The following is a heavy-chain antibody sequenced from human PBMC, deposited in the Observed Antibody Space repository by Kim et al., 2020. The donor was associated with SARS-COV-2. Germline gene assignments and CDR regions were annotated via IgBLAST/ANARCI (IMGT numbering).Heavy chain of an antibody. Sequence: SETLSLTCTVSGGSISSYYWSWIRQPPGKGLEWIGYIYYSGSTNYNPSLKSRVTISVDTSKNQFSLKLSSVTAADTAVYYCARLGLGYSCYGAFGGVIANPMNAFDIWGQGTMVTVSS. J-gene: IGHJ3*02. CDR2: IYYSGST. CDR1: GGSISSYY. V-gene: IGHV4-59*08. CDR3: ARLGLGYSCYGAFGGVIANPMNAFDI. D-gene: IGHD3-16*02.